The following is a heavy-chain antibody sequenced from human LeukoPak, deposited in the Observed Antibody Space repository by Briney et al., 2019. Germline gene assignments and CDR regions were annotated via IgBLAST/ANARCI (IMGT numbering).Heavy chain of an antibody. D-gene: IGHD6-6*01. CDR1: GGSISSYY. CDR2: IYYSGST. V-gene: IGHV4-59*01. J-gene: IGHJ5*02. Sequence: SETLSLTCTVSGGSISSYYWSWIRQPPGKGLEWIGYIYYSGSTNYNPSLKSRVTISVDMSKNQFSLKLSSVTAADTAVYYCARVVARWFDPWGQGTLVTVSS. CDR3: ARVVARWFDP.